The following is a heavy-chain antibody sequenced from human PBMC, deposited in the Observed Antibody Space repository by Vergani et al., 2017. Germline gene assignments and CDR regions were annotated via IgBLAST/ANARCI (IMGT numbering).Heavy chain of an antibody. V-gene: IGHV3-23*01. Sequence: EVQLLESGGGLVQPGGSLRLSCAASGFTFSSYAMSWVRQAPGKGLEWVSAISGSGGSTYYADSVKGRFTISRDNSKNTLYLQMNSLRAEDTAVYYCATDTGRANSGYGDYWGQGTLVTVSS. CDR3: ATDTGRANSGYGDY. J-gene: IGHJ4*02. D-gene: IGHD5-12*01. CDR2: ISGSGGST. CDR1: GFTFSSYA.